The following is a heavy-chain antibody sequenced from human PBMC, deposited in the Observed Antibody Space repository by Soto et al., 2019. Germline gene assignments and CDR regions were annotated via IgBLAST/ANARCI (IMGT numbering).Heavy chain of an antibody. Sequence: SETLSLTCAVYGGSFSGYYWSWIRQPPGKGLEWIGEINHSGSTNYNPSLKSRVTISVDTSKNQFSLKLSSVTAADTAAYYCARGPRYSSSWTRYYYYYYMDVWGKGTTVTVSS. CDR2: INHSGST. CDR1: GGSFSGYY. CDR3: ARGPRYSSSWTRYYYYYYMDV. D-gene: IGHD6-13*01. J-gene: IGHJ6*03. V-gene: IGHV4-34*01.